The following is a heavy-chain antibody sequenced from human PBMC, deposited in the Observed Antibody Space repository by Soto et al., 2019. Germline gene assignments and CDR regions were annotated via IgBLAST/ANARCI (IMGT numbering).Heavy chain of an antibody. CDR1: GGSISSYY. CDR3: ARLNDYYDSSGYYYP. V-gene: IGHV4-59*08. D-gene: IGHD3-22*01. Sequence: SETLSLTCTVSGGSISSYYWSWIRQPPGKGLEWIGYIYYSGSTNYNPSLKSRVTISVDTSKNQFSLKLSSVTAADTAVYYCARLNDYYDSSGYYYPLGQGTLVTVSS. J-gene: IGHJ5*02. CDR2: IYYSGST.